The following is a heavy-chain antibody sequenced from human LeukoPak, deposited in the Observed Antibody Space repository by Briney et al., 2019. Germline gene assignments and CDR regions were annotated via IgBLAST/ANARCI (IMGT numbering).Heavy chain of an antibody. V-gene: IGHV3-23*01. CDR1: GFTFSSYG. Sequence: GGSLRLSCAASGFTFSSYGMSWVRQAPGKGLEWVSAISGSGVTTYYADSVKGRFTISRDNSKNTVYLQMNSLAIEDTAIYYCAKNRWGSVATPDSWGQGTVVTVSS. CDR3: AKNRWGSVATPDS. J-gene: IGHJ4*02. D-gene: IGHD5-12*01. CDR2: ISGSGVTT.